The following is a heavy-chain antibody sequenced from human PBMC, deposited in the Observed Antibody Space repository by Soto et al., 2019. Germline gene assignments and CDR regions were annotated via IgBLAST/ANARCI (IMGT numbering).Heavy chain of an antibody. CDR1: GSNSNSYS. Sequence: QVRLVQSGAEVKKPGSSVKLSCKVSGSNSNSYSIAWVRQAPGQGLQWLGTIVPLSGTPNHAQKFQARVTITADTSTNTAYLELSSLRSEDTAIYYCARDWRQMSRGGFFDYWGQGSLVTISS. CDR3: ARDWRQMSRGGFFDY. CDR2: IVPLSGTP. J-gene: IGHJ4*02. V-gene: IGHV1-69*06. D-gene: IGHD3-16*01.